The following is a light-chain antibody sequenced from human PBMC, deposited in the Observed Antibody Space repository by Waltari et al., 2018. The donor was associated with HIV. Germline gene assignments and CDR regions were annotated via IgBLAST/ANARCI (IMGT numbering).Light chain of an antibody. CDR1: QSVSSSY. J-gene: IGKJ4*01. CDR3: QQYGSSSPAA. V-gene: IGKV3-20*01. CDR2: GAS. Sequence: IVLTQSPGNLSLSPGERATLSCRASQSVSSSYLAWYQQKPGQAPRLLIYGASSRATGIPDRFSGSGSGTDFTLTISRLDPEDFAVYYCQQYGSSSPAAFGGGTKVEIK.